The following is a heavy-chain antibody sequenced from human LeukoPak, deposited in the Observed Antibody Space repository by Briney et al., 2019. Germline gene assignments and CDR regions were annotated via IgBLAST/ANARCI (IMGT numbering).Heavy chain of an antibody. CDR2: INPNSGGT. CDR1: GYTFTGYH. D-gene: IGHD5-18*01. Sequence: ASVKVSCKASGYTFTGYHMDWVRQAPGQGLEWMGRINPNSGGTNYAQKFQGRVTMTRDTSISTAYMELNRLRSDDMAVYYCARVWYSYGYFDYWGQGALVTVSS. CDR3: ARVWYSYGYFDY. J-gene: IGHJ4*02. V-gene: IGHV1-2*06.